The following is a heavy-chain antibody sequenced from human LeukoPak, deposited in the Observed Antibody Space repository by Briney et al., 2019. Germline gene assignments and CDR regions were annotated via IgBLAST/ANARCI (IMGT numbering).Heavy chain of an antibody. V-gene: IGHV3-23*01. CDR2: VSGSGGST. D-gene: IGHD6-6*01. CDR3: AKVMAARPFDP. J-gene: IGHJ5*02. Sequence: GGSLRLSCAASGFTFSSFAMSWVRQAPGKGLEWVSVVSGSGGSTYYADSVKGRFTISRDNSKYTLSLQMNGLRAEDTAVYYCAKVMAARPFDPWGQGTLVTVSS. CDR1: GFTFSSFA.